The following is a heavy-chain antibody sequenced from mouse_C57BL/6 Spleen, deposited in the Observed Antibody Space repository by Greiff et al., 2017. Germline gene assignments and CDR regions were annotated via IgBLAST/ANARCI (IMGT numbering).Heavy chain of an antibody. CDR2: ILPGSGST. D-gene: IGHD1-1*01. V-gene: IGHV1-9*01. J-gene: IGHJ1*03. CDR3: ARRYYGSSYWYFYV. CDR1: GYTFTGYW. Sequence: QVQLQQSGAELMKPGASVKLSCKATGYTFTGYWIEWVKQRPGHGLEWIGEILPGSGSTHYNEKLKGKATFTSDPSYNTAYMQLNSLTTEDSAIDYCARRYYGSSYWYFYVWGTGTTVTGSS.